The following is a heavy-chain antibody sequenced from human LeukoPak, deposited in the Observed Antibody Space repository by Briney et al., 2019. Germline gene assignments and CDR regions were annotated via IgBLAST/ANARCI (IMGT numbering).Heavy chain of an antibody. CDR1: GYTFTNYG. J-gene: IGHJ4*02. V-gene: IGHV1-18*01. CDR2: ISAYNGHT. CDR3: ARADYDILTGYPGGFEY. D-gene: IGHD3-9*01. Sequence: ASVKVSCKASGYTFTNYGISWVRQAPGQGLEWMGWISAYNGHTKYAQKVQGRVTMTRDTSTSTAYMELRSLRSDDTAVYYCARADYDILTGYPGGFEYWGQGTLVTVSS.